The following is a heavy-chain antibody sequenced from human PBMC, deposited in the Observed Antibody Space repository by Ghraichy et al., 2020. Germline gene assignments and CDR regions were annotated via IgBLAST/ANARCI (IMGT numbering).Heavy chain of an antibody. CDR3: ARDNIPGYCSGGSCRPSVRVAFDI. D-gene: IGHD2-15*01. CDR1: GGSVSSGSYY. V-gene: IGHV4-61*01. Sequence: SETLSLTCTVSGGSVSSGSYYWSWIRQPPGKGLEWIGYIYYSGSTNYNPSLKSRVTISVDTSKNQFSLKLSSVTAADTAVYYCARDNIPGYCSGGSCRPSVRVAFDIWGQGTMVTVSS. CDR2: IYYSGST. J-gene: IGHJ3*02.